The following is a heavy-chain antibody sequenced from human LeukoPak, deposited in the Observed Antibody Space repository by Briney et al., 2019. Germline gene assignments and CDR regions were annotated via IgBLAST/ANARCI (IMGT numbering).Heavy chain of an antibody. CDR1: GASISSSSYY. D-gene: IGHD1-26*01. Sequence: PSETLSLTCTVSGASISSSSYYWGWIRQPPGKGLEWIGNIHYSGSTYYNPSLKSRVTISVHTPKNQFSLKLSSVTAADTAVYYRARQGGTPDWFDPWGQGTLVTVSS. CDR3: ARQGGTPDWFDP. CDR2: IHYSGST. V-gene: IGHV4-39*01. J-gene: IGHJ5*02.